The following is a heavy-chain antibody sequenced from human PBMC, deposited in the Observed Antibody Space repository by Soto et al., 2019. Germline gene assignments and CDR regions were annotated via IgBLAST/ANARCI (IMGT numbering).Heavy chain of an antibody. V-gene: IGHV5-51*01. CDR1: GYSFTSYW. Sequence: GESLKISCKGSGYSFTSYWIGWVRQMPGKGLEWMGIIYPGDSDTRYSPSFQGQVTISADKSSSTAYLQWSSLKASDTAMYYCARLSNYGGNSDAFDIWGQGTMVTVS. J-gene: IGHJ3*02. CDR2: IYPGDSDT. CDR3: ARLSNYGGNSDAFDI. D-gene: IGHD4-17*01.